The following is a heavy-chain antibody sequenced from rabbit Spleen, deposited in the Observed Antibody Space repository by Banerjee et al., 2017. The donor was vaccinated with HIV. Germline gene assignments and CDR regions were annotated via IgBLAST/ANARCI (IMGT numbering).Heavy chain of an antibody. CDR1: GFSFSSSYW. CDR2: TYAGTSGST. V-gene: IGHV1S40*01. J-gene: IGHJ6*01. Sequence: QSLEESGGGLVKPGGTLTLTCTVSGFSFSSSYWICWVRQAPGKGLEWIACTYAGTSGSTYSAIWAKGRFTISKTSSTTVTLQMTSLTAADTATYFCARDTGTSFSTYGMDLWGQGTLVTVS. CDR3: ARDTGTSFSTYGMDL. D-gene: IGHD7-1*01.